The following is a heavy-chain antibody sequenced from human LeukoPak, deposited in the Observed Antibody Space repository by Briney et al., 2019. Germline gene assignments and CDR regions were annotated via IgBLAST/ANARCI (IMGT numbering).Heavy chain of an antibody. D-gene: IGHD3-3*01. CDR1: GGSISSYY. Sequence: SETLSLTCTVSGGSISSYYWSWIRQPPGKGLEWMGYIYYSGSTNYNPSLKSRVTISVDTSKNQFSLKLSSVTAADTAVYYCARVRYDFWSGVLDYWGQGTLVTVSS. CDR2: IYYSGST. CDR3: ARVRYDFWSGVLDY. V-gene: IGHV4-59*01. J-gene: IGHJ4*02.